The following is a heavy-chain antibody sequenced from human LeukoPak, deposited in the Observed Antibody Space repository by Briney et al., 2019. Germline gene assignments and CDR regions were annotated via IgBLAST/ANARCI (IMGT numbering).Heavy chain of an antibody. Sequence: SETLSLTCTVSGGSISSYYWSWIRQPPGKGLEWIGYIYYSGSTNYNPSLKSRVTISVDTSKNQFSLKLSSVTAADTAVYYCARVIMAAFDYGMDVWGQGTTVTVS. D-gene: IGHD6-13*01. V-gene: IGHV4-59*01. J-gene: IGHJ6*02. CDR1: GGSISSYY. CDR2: IYYSGST. CDR3: ARVIMAAFDYGMDV.